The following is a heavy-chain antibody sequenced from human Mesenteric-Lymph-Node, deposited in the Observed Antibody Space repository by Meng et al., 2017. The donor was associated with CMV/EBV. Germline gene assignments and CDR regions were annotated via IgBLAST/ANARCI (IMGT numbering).Heavy chain of an antibody. CDR3: ARRVIAAVYGMDV. CDR2: IYYSGST. Sequence: GSLRLSCAVYGGSFSGNFWSWIRQPPGKGLEWIGSIYYSGSTYYNPSLKSRVTISVDTSKNQFSLKLSSVTAADTAVYYCARRVIAAVYGMDVWGQGTTVTVSS. CDR1: GGSFSGNF. V-gene: IGHV4-34*01. J-gene: IGHJ6*02. D-gene: IGHD6-13*01.